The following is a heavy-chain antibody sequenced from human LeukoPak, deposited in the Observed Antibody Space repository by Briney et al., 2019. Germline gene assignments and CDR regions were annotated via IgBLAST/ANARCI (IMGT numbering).Heavy chain of an antibody. J-gene: IGHJ3*02. Sequence: GASVKVSCKASGYTFTSYGTSWVRQAPGQGLEWMGWISAYNGNTNYAQKLQGRVSMTTDTSTSTAYMELRSLRSDDTAVYYCARAPYYDSSPRKNYAFDIWGQGTMVTVSS. CDR3: ARAPYYDSSPRKNYAFDI. V-gene: IGHV1-18*01. D-gene: IGHD3-22*01. CDR1: GYTFTSYG. CDR2: ISAYNGNT.